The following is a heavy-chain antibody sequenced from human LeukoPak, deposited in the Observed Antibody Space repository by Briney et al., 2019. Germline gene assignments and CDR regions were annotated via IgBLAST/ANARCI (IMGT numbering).Heavy chain of an antibody. Sequence: GASVKVSCKVSGYTLTELSMHWVRQAPGKGLEWMGGFDPEDGETIYAQKFQGRVTMTEDTSTDTAYMELSSLRSEDTAVYYCARDYCSGGSCQRNEYYYYGMDVWGQGTTVTVSS. CDR2: FDPEDGET. CDR1: GYTLTELS. J-gene: IGHJ6*02. CDR3: ARDYCSGGSCQRNEYYYYGMDV. D-gene: IGHD2-15*01. V-gene: IGHV1-24*01.